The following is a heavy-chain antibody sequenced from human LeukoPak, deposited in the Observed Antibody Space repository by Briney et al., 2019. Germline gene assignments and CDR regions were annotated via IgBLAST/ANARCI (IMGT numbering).Heavy chain of an antibody. CDR2: INPNSGGT. CDR3: ARAGYSGYDYPLDAFDI. CDR1: GYTFIGYY. Sequence: ASVKVSCKTSGYTFIGYYMHWVRQAPGQGLEWMGWINPNSGGTNYAQKFQGRVTMTRDTSISTAYMDLSRLRSDDTAVYYCARAGYSGYDYPLDAFDIWGQGTMVTVSS. V-gene: IGHV1-2*02. J-gene: IGHJ3*02. D-gene: IGHD5-12*01.